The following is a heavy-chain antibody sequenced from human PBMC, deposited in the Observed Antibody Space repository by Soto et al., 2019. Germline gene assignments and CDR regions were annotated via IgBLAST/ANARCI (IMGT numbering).Heavy chain of an antibody. CDR3: AKGILSDYYGSGTYDY. Sequence: EVQLLESGGGLIQPGGSLRLSCAASGFTFSDYAMTWVRQAPGKGLEWVSVITGSGGKTFYADYVKGRFSISRDNSKNTVYLEINSLRAEDTAVYYCAKGILSDYYGSGTYDYWGQGTLVTVSP. CDR1: GFTFSDYA. CDR2: ITGSGGKT. J-gene: IGHJ4*02. V-gene: IGHV3-23*01. D-gene: IGHD3-10*01.